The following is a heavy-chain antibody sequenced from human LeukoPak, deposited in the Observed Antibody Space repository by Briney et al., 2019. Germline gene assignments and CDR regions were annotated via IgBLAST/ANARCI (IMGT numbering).Heavy chain of an antibody. Sequence: ASLKVSCKASGYTFTSSYMHCVRHSPGQGLERMGVINPSGGSTSYAQKFQGRVTMTRDTSTSTVYMELSSLRSEDTAVYYCALYDSSGYYSDWFDPWGQGTLVTVSS. J-gene: IGHJ5*02. CDR1: GYTFTSSY. CDR3: ALYDSSGYYSDWFDP. CDR2: INPSGGST. D-gene: IGHD3-22*01. V-gene: IGHV1-46*01.